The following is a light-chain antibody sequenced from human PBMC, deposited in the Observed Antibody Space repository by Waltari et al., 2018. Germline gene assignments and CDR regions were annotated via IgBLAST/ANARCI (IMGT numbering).Light chain of an antibody. V-gene: IGLV2-14*01. CDR1: STDAEGDNS. CDR3: SSYTSSSTLVV. CDR2: EVS. J-gene: IGLJ2*01. Sequence: QCASSPPAPVPGSPGPSNTLSCTGSSTDAEGDNSLPSYQQHPGKAPQLMIYEVSNRPSGVSNRFSGSKSGNTASLTISGLQAEDEADYYCSSYTSSSTLVVFGGGTKLTVL.